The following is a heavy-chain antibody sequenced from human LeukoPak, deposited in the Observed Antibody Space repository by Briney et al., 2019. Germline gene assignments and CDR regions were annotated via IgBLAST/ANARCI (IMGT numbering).Heavy chain of an antibody. Sequence: PSETLSLTCTVSGGSVSSGSYYWSWIRQPPGKGLEWIGYIYYSGSTNYNPSLKSRVTISVDTSKNQFSLKLSSVTAADTAVYYCARETQARGVWGTKNWFDPWGQGTLVTVSS. CDR2: IYYSGST. CDR1: GGSVSSGSYY. D-gene: IGHD3-16*01. CDR3: ARETQARGVWGTKNWFDP. J-gene: IGHJ5*02. V-gene: IGHV4-61*01.